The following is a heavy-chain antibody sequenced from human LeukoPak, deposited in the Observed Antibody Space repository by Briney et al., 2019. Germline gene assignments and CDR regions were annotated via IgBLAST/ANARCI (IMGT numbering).Heavy chain of an antibody. J-gene: IGHJ1*01. CDR2: INPSSGGT. V-gene: IGHV1-46*01. Sequence: ASVKISCKASGYTFTRYHMHWVRQAPGQGLEWMGIINPSSGGTRFAQKFQGRVTMTSDTSTNTVYMDLSSLRSEDTAVYHCVRQSFGGGLNGPEHWGHGNLVTVS. CDR1: GYTFTRYH. CDR3: VRQSFGGGLNGPEH. D-gene: IGHD4-23*01.